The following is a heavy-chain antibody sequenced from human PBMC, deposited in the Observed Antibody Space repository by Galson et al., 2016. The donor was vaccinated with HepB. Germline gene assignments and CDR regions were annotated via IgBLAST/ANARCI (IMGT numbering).Heavy chain of an antibody. CDR1: GYRFTSNW. Sequence: QSGAEVKKPGESLRISCEASGYRFTSNWIGWVRQMPGKGLEWVGIIYPTDSQTRYSPSFQGQVTMSVDKSITTAYLQWSDLQASDTAMYYCARLINGNWGDGFDIWGQGTMVIVSS. D-gene: IGHD7-27*01. V-gene: IGHV5-51*01. CDR3: ARLINGNWGDGFDI. CDR2: IYPTDSQT. J-gene: IGHJ3*02.